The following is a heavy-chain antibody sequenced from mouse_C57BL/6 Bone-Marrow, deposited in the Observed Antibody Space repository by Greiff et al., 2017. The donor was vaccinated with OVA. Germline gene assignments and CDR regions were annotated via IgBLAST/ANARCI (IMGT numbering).Heavy chain of an antibody. CDR2: IDPEDGET. CDR3: ALYYGSSYGYWYFDV. J-gene: IGHJ1*03. D-gene: IGHD1-1*01. V-gene: IGHV14-2*01. CDR1: GFNIKDYY. Sequence: EVQLQQSGAELVKPGASVKLSCTASGFNIKDYYMHWVKQRTEQGLEWIGRIDPEDGETKYAPKFQGKATITAETSSNTAYLQLSSLTSEDTAVYYCALYYGSSYGYWYFDVWGTGTTVTVSS.